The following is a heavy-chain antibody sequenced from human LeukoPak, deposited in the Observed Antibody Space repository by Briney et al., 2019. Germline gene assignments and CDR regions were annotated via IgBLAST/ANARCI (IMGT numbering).Heavy chain of an antibody. CDR3: ARDGLYGGTDY. D-gene: IGHD4-23*01. CDR2: INPSGGCT. V-gene: IGHV1-46*01. CDR1: GYTFTSYY. Sequence: ASVKVSCKASGYTFTSYYMHWVRQAPGQGLEWMGIINPSGGCTSYAQKFQSRVTMTRDTSTSTVYMELSSLRSEDTAVYYCARDGLYGGTDYWGQGTLVTVSS. J-gene: IGHJ4*02.